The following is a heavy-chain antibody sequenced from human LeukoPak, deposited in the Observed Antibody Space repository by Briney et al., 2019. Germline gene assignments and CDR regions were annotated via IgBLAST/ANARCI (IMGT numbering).Heavy chain of an antibody. J-gene: IGHJ4*02. D-gene: IGHD2-2*01. CDR2: INNAGGTK. V-gene: IGHV3-7*01. CDR3: ARLKLLWSNYFDY. CDR1: GFTFISHW. Sequence: GGSLRLSCAASGFTFISHWMSWVPHTPGKGLGGGANINNAGGTKYYRSSVRGRFTISRDNAQNSLYLQMSSLRAEDTAVYYCARLKLLWSNYFDYWGQGTLVTVSS.